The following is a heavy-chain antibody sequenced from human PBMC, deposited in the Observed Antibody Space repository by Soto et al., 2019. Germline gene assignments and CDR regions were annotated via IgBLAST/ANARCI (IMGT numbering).Heavy chain of an antibody. Sequence: KSGGSLRLSCAASGFTFSSYSMNWVRQAPGKGLEWVSSISSSSSYIYYADSVKGRFTISRDNAKNSLYLQMNSLRAEDTAVYYCARVSYSDFWSGPTWFDPWGQGTLVTVSS. D-gene: IGHD3-3*01. V-gene: IGHV3-21*01. CDR3: ARVSYSDFWSGPTWFDP. J-gene: IGHJ5*02. CDR2: ISSSSSYI. CDR1: GFTFSSYS.